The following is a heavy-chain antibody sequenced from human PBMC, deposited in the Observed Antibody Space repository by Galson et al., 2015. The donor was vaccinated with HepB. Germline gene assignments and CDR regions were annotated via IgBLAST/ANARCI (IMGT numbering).Heavy chain of an antibody. V-gene: IGHV5-51*03. Sequence: QSGAEVKKPGESLKISCKGSGYSFTSYWIGWVRQMPGKGLEWMGIIYPGDSDTRYSPSFQGQVTISADKSISTAYLQWSSLKASDTAMYYCARLGYYGSGSYYYYYYYYMDVWGKGTTVTVSS. J-gene: IGHJ6*03. CDR2: IYPGDSDT. CDR1: GYSFTSYW. D-gene: IGHD3-10*01. CDR3: ARLGYYGSGSYYYYYYYYMDV.